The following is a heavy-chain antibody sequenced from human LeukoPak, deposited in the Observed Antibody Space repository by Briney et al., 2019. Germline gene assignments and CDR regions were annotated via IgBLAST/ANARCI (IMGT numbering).Heavy chain of an antibody. Sequence: GGSLRLSCAASGFTFSSYGMHWVRQAPGRGLEWVAVISYDGSNKYYADSVKGRFTISRDNAKNSLYLQTNSLRAEDTAVYYCARDRIDYWGQGTLVTVSS. CDR1: GFTFSSYG. CDR3: ARDRIDY. J-gene: IGHJ4*02. V-gene: IGHV3-30*03. CDR2: ISYDGSNK.